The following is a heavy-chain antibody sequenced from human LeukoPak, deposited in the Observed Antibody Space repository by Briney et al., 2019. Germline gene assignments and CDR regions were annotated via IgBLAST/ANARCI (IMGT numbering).Heavy chain of an antibody. Sequence: SETLSLTCTVSGGSISSSSYYWGWIRQPPGKGLEWIGSIYYSGSTYYNPSLKSRVTISVDTSKNQFSLKLSSVTAADTAVYYCARRGIAAAGKETFDYWGQGTLVTVSS. CDR3: ARRGIAAAGKETFDY. CDR2: IYYSGST. J-gene: IGHJ4*02. D-gene: IGHD6-13*01. CDR1: GGSISSSSYY. V-gene: IGHV4-39*01.